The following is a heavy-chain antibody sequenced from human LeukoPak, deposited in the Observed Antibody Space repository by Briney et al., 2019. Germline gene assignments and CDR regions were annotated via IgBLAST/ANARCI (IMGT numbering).Heavy chain of an antibody. V-gene: IGHV3-23*01. J-gene: IGHJ4*02. D-gene: IGHD4-23*01. CDR1: GFTFSTYA. CDR2: ISGSGGST. Sequence: PGGSLRLSCAASGFTFSTYAVSWVRQAPGKGLEWVSAISGSGGSTYYADFVKGRFTISRDNSKNTLYLHMNSLRAEDTAIYYCAKGQYGGHSLIEYWGQGTLVTVSS. CDR3: AKGQYGGHSLIEY.